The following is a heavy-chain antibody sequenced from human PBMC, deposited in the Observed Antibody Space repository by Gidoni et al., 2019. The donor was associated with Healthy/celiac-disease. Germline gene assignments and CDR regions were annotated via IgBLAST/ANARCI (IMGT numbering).Heavy chain of an antibody. CDR2: IYYSGIT. D-gene: IGHD1-26*01. V-gene: IGHV4-59*08. J-gene: IGHJ5*02. CDR1: GGSISSYY. Sequence: QVQLPESGPGMLKPSETLSLTCTVSGGSISSYYWSWIRQPPGKGLEWLGYIYYSGITNYNPSLKRRVTLSVDTSKNQFSLKLSSVTAADTAVYYCAGGATANWFDPWGQGTLVTVSS. CDR3: AGGATANWFDP.